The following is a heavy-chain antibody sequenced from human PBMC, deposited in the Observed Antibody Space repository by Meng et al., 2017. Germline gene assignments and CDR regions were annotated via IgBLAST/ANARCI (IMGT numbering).Heavy chain of an antibody. Sequence: QGQVVESGGEVKKPGASVKVSGNASGYTFTSYYMHWVRQASGQGLEWMGIINPSGGSTSYAQKFQGRVTMTRDTSTSTVYMELSSLRSEDTAVYYCASSSGWGDPVYDYWGQGTLVTVSS. J-gene: IGHJ4*02. CDR1: GYTFTSYY. CDR3: ASSSGWGDPVYDY. D-gene: IGHD2-21*01. CDR2: INPSGGST. V-gene: IGHV1-46*01.